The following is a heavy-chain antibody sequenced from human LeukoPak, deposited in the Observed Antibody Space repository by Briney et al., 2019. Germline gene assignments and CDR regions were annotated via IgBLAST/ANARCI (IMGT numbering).Heavy chain of an antibody. D-gene: IGHD6-19*01. V-gene: IGHV4-59*01. Sequence: SETLSLTRTVSGGSISSYYWSWIRQPPGKGLEWIGYIYYSGSTNYNPSLKSRVTISVDTSKNQFSLKLSSVTAADTAVYYCARGRQWLVQGYWGQGTLVTVSS. CDR3: ARGRQWLVQGY. J-gene: IGHJ4*02. CDR2: IYYSGST. CDR1: GGSISSYY.